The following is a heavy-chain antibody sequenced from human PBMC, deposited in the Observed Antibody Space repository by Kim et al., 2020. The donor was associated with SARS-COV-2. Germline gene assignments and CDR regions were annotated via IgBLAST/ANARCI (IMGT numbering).Heavy chain of an antibody. D-gene: IGHD3-16*01. CDR2: SGST. Sequence: SGSTKYHPSLKSRVAMSVDTSKNQFSLKLTSVTAADTAVYYCARGVPGYWGQGTLVTVSS. V-gene: IGHV4-4*06. CDR3: ARGVPGY. J-gene: IGHJ4*02.